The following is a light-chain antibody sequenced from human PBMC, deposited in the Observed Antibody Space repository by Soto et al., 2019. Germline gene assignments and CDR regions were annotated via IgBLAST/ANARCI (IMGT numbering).Light chain of an antibody. V-gene: IGKV3-15*01. CDR1: QSVSSY. CDR2: GAS. CDR3: QQYNNWTWT. Sequence: ESVWKPSQATLSLSPVERAPLSCRASQSVSSYSAWYQQKPGQAPGLLVHGASTRATGFPARFRGSGSGTEFTLNISRLQSEDFAVYYCQQYNNWTWTVGQGTKV. J-gene: IGKJ1*01.